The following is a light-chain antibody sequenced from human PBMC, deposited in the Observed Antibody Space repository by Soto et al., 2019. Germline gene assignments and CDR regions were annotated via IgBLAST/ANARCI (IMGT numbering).Light chain of an antibody. Sequence: QSALTQPPSASGSPGQSVTISCTGTRSDVGGYNYVSWYQQHPGKAPKLMIYEVSKRPSGVPDRFSGSRSGNTASLTVSGLQAEDEADYYCSSYAGSKNYVLFGGGTQLTVL. CDR1: RSDVGGYNY. CDR2: EVS. J-gene: IGLJ2*01. CDR3: SSYAGSKNYVL. V-gene: IGLV2-8*01.